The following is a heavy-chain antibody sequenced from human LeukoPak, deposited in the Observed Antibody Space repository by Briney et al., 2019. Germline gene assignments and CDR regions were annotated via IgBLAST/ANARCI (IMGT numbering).Heavy chain of an antibody. D-gene: IGHD6-13*01. CDR3: ARGQRAAAGFDS. V-gene: IGHV3-48*03. Sequence: GGSLRLSCAASGFTFNSYEMNWVRQAPGKGLEWVSYINSGGSAIYYADSVQGRFTISRDNSKNTLYLQMNSLRAEDTAVYYCARGQRAAAGFDSWGQGTLVTVSS. J-gene: IGHJ4*02. CDR1: GFTFNSYE. CDR2: INSGGSAI.